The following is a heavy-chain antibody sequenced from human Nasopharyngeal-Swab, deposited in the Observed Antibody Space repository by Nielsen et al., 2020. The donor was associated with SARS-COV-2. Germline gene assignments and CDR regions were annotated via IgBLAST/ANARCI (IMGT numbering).Heavy chain of an antibody. D-gene: IGHD5-12*01. CDR3: ARHPSYIVALDY. Sequence: SGPTLVKPTQTLTLTCTFSGFSLSTSGMCVSWLRQPPGKALEWLARIDWDDDKYYSTSLKTRLTISKDTSKNQVVLTMTNMDPVDTATYYCARHPSYIVALDYWGQGTLVTVSS. V-gene: IGHV2-70*11. CDR2: IDWDDDK. J-gene: IGHJ4*02. CDR1: GFSLSTSGMC.